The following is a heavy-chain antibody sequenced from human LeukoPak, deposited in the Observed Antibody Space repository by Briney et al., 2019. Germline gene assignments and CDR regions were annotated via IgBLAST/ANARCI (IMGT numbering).Heavy chain of an antibody. D-gene: IGHD6-19*01. CDR1: GGSFSGYY. CDR3: VRGRLKQWLVRYADYYYGMDV. Sequence: KPSETLSLTCAVYGGSFSGYYWSWIRQPPGKGLEWIGEINHSGSTNYNPSLKSRVTISVDTSKNQFSLKLSSVTAADTAVYYCVRGRLKQWLVRYADYYYGMDVWGQGTTVTVSS. J-gene: IGHJ6*02. V-gene: IGHV4-34*01. CDR2: INHSGST.